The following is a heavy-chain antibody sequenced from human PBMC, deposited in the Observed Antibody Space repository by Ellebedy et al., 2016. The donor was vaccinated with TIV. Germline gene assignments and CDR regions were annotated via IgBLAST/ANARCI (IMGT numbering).Heavy chain of an antibody. CDR2: ISAYNGNT. V-gene: IGHV1-18*01. D-gene: IGHD6-19*01. Sequence: AASVKVSCKASGYTFTSYGISWVRQAPGQGLEWVGWISAYNGNTNYAQKIQGRVTMTTDTSTSTAYMELRSLRSDDSAVYYCAREATGYSSGKDYWGQGTLVTVSS. CDR1: GYTFTSYG. J-gene: IGHJ4*02. CDR3: AREATGYSSGKDY.